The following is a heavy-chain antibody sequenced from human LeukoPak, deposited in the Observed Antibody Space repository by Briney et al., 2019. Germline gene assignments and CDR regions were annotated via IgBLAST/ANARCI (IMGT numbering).Heavy chain of an antibody. CDR1: GGSIRNFY. Sequence: SETLSLTCTVSGGSIRNFYWSWIRQPPGKGLEWIGYIYYSGSTNYNPSLKSRVTISVDTSKNQFSLKLSPVTAADTAVYYCARLHDGYRYGADYWGQGTLVTAS. CDR2: IYYSGST. J-gene: IGHJ4*02. CDR3: ARLHDGYRYGADY. D-gene: IGHD5-18*01. V-gene: IGHV4-59*08.